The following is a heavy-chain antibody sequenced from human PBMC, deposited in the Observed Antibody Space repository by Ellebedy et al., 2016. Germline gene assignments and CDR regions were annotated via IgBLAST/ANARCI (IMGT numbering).Heavy chain of an antibody. CDR2: IYYSGST. CDR1: GGSISSYY. Sequence: SETLSLTCTVSGGSISSYYWSWIRQPPGKGLEWIGYIYYSGSTYYNPSLKSRVTISVDTSKNQFSLKLSSVTAADTAVYYCARASSPLECYFDYWGQGTLVTVSS. D-gene: IGHD3-3*01. CDR3: ARASSPLECYFDY. V-gene: IGHV4-59*12. J-gene: IGHJ4*02.